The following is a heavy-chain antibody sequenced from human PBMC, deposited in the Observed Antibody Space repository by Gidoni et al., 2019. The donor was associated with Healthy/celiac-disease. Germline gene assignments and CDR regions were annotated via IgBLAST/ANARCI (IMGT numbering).Heavy chain of an antibody. V-gene: IGHV3-23*01. CDR3: AQSISTMVRGVIQTLDY. CDR1: GFTFSSYA. CDR2: IRGSGGST. J-gene: IGHJ4*02. D-gene: IGHD3-10*01. Sequence: LESGGGLVQPGGSLRLSCAASGFTFSSYAMSWVRQAPGKGLEWVSAIRGSGGSTYYADPVKGRFTISRDNSKNTLYLQMNSLRAEDTAVYYCAQSISTMVRGVIQTLDYWGQGTLVTVSS.